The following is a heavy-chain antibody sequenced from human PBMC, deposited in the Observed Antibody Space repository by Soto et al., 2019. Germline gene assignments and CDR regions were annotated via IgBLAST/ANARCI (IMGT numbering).Heavy chain of an antibody. J-gene: IGHJ4*02. CDR3: ARGERAVLRYFDWLLSPDY. CDR2: INSDGSST. CDR1: GFTFSSYW. D-gene: IGHD3-9*01. Sequence: GGSLRLSCAASGFTFSSYWMHWVRQAPGKGLVWVSRINSDGSSTSYADSVKGRFTISRDNAKNTLYLQMNSLRAEDTAVYYCARGERAVLRYFDWLLSPDYWGQGTLVTVSS. V-gene: IGHV3-74*01.